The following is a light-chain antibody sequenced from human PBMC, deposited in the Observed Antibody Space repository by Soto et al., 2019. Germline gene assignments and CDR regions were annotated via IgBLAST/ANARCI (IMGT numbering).Light chain of an antibody. V-gene: IGKV3-20*01. Sequence: EMVLTQSPGTLSLSPWETATLSSRASQIVSSSYLAWYQQKPGQAPRLLSYGASRSATGIPDRFSGSGSGTDFTVPISRLEPEDFAVSYWQQYGSSPWTFGQGTKVEIK. CDR1: QIVSSSY. CDR2: GAS. J-gene: IGKJ1*01. CDR3: QQYGSSPWT.